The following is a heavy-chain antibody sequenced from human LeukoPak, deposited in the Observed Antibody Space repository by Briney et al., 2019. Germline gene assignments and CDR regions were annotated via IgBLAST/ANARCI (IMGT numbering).Heavy chain of an antibody. CDR1: GFTFSNYA. CDR3: AREGMTTFYFQH. J-gene: IGHJ1*01. CDR2: SGRGDST. V-gene: IGHV3-23*01. Sequence: GGSLRLSCAASGFTFSNYAMTWVRQAPGKGLEWVSASGRGDSTYYADSVKGRFTISRDNSKNTLYLQMNSLRAEDTAVYYCAREGMTTFYFQHWGQGTLVTVSS. D-gene: IGHD2/OR15-2a*01.